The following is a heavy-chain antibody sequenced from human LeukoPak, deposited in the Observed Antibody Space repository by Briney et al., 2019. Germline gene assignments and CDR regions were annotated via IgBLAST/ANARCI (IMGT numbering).Heavy chain of an antibody. Sequence: SETLSLTCAVYGGSFSGYYWSWIRQPPGKGLEWIGEISHSGSTNYNPSLKSRVTISVDTSKNQFSLKLSSVTAADTAVYYCARSLWFGEWRRAWSPSHYYYYGMDVWGQGTLVTVSS. CDR2: ISHSGST. D-gene: IGHD3-10*01. J-gene: IGHJ6*02. V-gene: IGHV4-34*01. CDR3: ARSLWFGEWRRAWSPSHYYYYGMDV. CDR1: GGSFSGYY.